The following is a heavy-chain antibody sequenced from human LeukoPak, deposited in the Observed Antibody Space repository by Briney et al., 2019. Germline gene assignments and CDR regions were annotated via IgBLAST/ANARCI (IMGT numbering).Heavy chain of an antibody. Sequence: PSETLSLTCAVYGGSFSGYYWSWIRQPPGKGLECIGEINHSGSTNYNPSLKSRVTISVDTSKNQFSLKLSSVTAADTPVYYCARGPQRAYYYDSNGLIGYWGQGTLVTVSS. D-gene: IGHD3-22*01. J-gene: IGHJ4*02. V-gene: IGHV4-34*01. CDR2: INHSGST. CDR3: ARGPQRAYYYDSNGLIGY. CDR1: GGSFSGYY.